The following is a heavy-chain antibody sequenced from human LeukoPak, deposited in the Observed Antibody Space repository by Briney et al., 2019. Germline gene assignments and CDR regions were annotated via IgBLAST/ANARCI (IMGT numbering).Heavy chain of an antibody. J-gene: IGHJ4*02. CDR2: IYYSGST. V-gene: IGHV4-59*01. CDR3: ARDLISITIFGVVSRYFDY. CDR1: GGSISSYY. D-gene: IGHD3-3*01. Sequence: SETLSLTCTVSGGSISSYYWSWIRQPPGKGLEWIGYIYYSGSTNYNPSLKSRVAISVDTSKNQFSLKLSSVTAADTAVYYFARDLISITIFGVVSRYFDYWGQGTLVTVSS.